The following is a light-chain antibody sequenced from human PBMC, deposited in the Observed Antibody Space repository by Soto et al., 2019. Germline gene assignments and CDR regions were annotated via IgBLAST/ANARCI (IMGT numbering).Light chain of an antibody. CDR3: QQYNSYYSWT. CDR2: DAS. J-gene: IGKJ1*01. V-gene: IGKV1-5*01. Sequence: DIQMTQSPSTLSASVGDSVTITCRAGESISSWLAWYQQNPGKAPKLLIYDASSLESGVPSRFFSGGSWADYTLTIIGLQHADFATYYCQQYNSYYSWTVGQGTKVDI. CDR1: ESISSW.